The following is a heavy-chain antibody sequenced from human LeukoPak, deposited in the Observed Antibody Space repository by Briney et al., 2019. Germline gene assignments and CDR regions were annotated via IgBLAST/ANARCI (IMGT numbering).Heavy chain of an antibody. J-gene: IGHJ4*02. CDR2: IYYSGST. D-gene: IGHD6-19*01. Sequence: GSLRLSCAASGFTFSSYAMSWIRQPPGKGLEWIGSIYYSGSTYYNPSLKSRVTISVDTSKNQFSLKLSSVTAADTAVYYCARSKSSSGPNDYWGQGTLVTVSS. V-gene: IGHV4-38-2*01. CDR3: ARSKSSSGPNDY. CDR1: GFTFSSYA.